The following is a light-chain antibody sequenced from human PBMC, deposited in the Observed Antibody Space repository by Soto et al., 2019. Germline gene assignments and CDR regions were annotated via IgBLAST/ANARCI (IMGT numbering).Light chain of an antibody. Sequence: DIQMTQSPSTLSASVGDRVTITCRASQSVSSWLAWFQQKPGKAPKLLIYKASNLQSGVSSRFSGSGSGTEFTLTISSLQPDDFATYYCQQYKTYWTFGPGTRWIS. V-gene: IGKV1-5*03. CDR2: KAS. J-gene: IGKJ1*01. CDR3: QQYKTYWT. CDR1: QSVSSW.